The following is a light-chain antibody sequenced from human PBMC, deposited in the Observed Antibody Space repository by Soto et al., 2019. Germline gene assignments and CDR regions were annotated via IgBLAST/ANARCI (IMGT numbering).Light chain of an antibody. CDR1: QSVSSY. J-gene: IGKJ2*01. V-gene: IGKV3-20*01. CDR2: GAS. CDR3: QQYGGSPYT. Sequence: EIVLTHSPATLSLSPGERATLSCRASQSVSSYLAWYQQKPGQAPRLLIYGASSRATGIPDRFSGRGSGTDFTLTISRLEPEDFAVYYCQQYGGSPYTFGLGTKVDIK.